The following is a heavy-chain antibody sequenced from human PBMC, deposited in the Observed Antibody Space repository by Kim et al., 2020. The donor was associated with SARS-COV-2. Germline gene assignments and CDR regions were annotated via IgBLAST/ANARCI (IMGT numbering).Heavy chain of an antibody. Sequence: ASVKVSCKASGYTFTSYDINWVRQATGQGLEWMGWMNPNSGNTGYAQKFQGRVTMTRNTSISTAYMELSSLRSEDTAVYYCASLSSTSTTDEGGDYWGQGTLVTVSS. CDR2: MNPNSGNT. V-gene: IGHV1-8*01. J-gene: IGHJ4*02. CDR1: GYTFTSYD. D-gene: IGHD2-2*01. CDR3: ASLSSTSTTDEGGDY.